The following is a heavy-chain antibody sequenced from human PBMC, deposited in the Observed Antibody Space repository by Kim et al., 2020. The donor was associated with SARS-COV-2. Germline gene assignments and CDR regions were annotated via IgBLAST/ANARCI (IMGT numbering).Heavy chain of an antibody. CDR1: GFVFGGHA. J-gene: IGHJ6*01. CDR3: TREGGCGSTTCYDYY. V-gene: IGHV3-49*04. D-gene: IGHD2-2*01. Sequence: GGSLRLSCSTSGFVFGGHAMSWVRQAPGKGLEWVGFIRTKAYDSTTEYAASVKVRFIISRDDSKGMTYLQMNSLKTEDTGVYYCTREGGCGSTTCYDYY. CDR2: IRTKAYDSTT.